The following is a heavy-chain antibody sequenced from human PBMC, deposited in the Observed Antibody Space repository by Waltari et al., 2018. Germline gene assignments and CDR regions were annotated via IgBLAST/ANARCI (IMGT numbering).Heavy chain of an antibody. J-gene: IGHJ4*02. Sequence: QVQLVQSGAEVKKPGASVKVSCRASGYIFTRYAIHWVRQAPGQRLEWMGWINIGNGNTRYSQRFQSRVSITRDTSASTAYMDLSSLRSEDTAVYYCARDSGSGSLHHWGQGTLVTVSS. CDR2: INIGNGNT. CDR1: GYIFTRYA. V-gene: IGHV1-3*04. D-gene: IGHD3-10*01. CDR3: ARDSGSGSLHH.